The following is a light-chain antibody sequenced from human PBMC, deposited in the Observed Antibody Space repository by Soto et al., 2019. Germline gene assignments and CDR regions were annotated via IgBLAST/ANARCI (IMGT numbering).Light chain of an antibody. Sequence: DIQMTQFPSSLSASLGDRLTITCRASQTINLYLNWYQQRPGKAPKLLIYFVSNLQDGVPSRFSGNGSGTDFSLSIISLQPEDIATYYCQQTYTFRWTFGQGTKVDI. CDR3: QQTYTFRWT. CDR1: QTINLY. CDR2: FVS. V-gene: IGKV1-39*01. J-gene: IGKJ1*01.